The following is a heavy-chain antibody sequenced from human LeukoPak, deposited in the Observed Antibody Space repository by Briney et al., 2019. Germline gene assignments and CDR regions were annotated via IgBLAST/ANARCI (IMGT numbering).Heavy chain of an antibody. D-gene: IGHD6-19*01. CDR1: GFSLSTSGVA. CDR2: IYWDDDE. J-gene: IGHJ4*02. CDR3: AHSSVGSSGWSHLDY. Sequence: SGPTLVKPTQTLTLTCTFSGFSLSTSGVAVGWIRQPPGKPLEWLAFIYWDDDERYSPSLRSRLTIIKDTSKNQVVLTMTNMDPVDTATYYCAHSSVGSSGWSHLDYWGQGTLVTVSS. V-gene: IGHV2-5*02.